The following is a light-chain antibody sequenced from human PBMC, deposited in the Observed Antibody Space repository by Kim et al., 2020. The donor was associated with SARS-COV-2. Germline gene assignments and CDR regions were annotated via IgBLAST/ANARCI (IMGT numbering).Light chain of an antibody. Sequence: VSPGQKGTTTASVDKVGDQYVFWSQQKPAQSPVLVTYQDTKRPSGIPERFSASNPGNTATLTISGTQATDEADYYCQACDSGTAVVFGGGTQLTVL. CDR1: KVGDQY. CDR2: QDT. J-gene: IGLJ2*01. CDR3: QACDSGTAVV. V-gene: IGLV3-1*01.